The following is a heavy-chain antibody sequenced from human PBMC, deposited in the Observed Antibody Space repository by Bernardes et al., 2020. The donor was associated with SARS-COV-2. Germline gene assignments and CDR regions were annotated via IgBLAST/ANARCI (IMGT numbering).Heavy chain of an antibody. CDR1: GFTFSSYD. CDR2: IGTAGDT. V-gene: IGHV3-13*01. Sequence: GGSLRLSCAASGFTFSSYDMHWVRQATGKGLEWVSAIGTAGDTYYPGSVKGRFTISRENAKNSLYLQMNSLRAGDTAVYYCARGDIVATIAHRQYYGMDVWGQGTTVTVSS. J-gene: IGHJ6*02. CDR3: ARGDIVATIAHRQYYGMDV. D-gene: IGHD5-12*01.